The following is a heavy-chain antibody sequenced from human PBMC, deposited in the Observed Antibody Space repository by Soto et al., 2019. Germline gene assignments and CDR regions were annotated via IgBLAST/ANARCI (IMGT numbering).Heavy chain of an antibody. CDR2: ISYDGSDK. CDR1: GFTFSSYG. Sequence: QVQLVESGGGVVQPGRSLRLSCAASGFTFSSYGMHWVRQAPGKGLEWVAIISYDGSDKYYGDSVEGRFTISRDNSKNMLYLQMDSLRADDTAVYYCAKDNPTTAYWGQGTLVTVSS. D-gene: IGHD1-1*01. J-gene: IGHJ4*02. V-gene: IGHV3-30*18. CDR3: AKDNPTTAY.